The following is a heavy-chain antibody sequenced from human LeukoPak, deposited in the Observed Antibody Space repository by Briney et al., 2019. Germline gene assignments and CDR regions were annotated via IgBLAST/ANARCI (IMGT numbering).Heavy chain of an antibody. CDR2: ISGSGGST. V-gene: IGHV3-23*01. CDR1: GFTFSSYA. J-gene: IGHJ4*02. CDR3: AKDRRSTAMVMLLWDY. D-gene: IGHD5-18*01. Sequence: PGGSLRLSCAASGFTFSSYAMSWVRQAPGKGLEWVSAISGSGGSTYYADSVKGRFTISRDNSKNTLYLQMNSLRAEDTAEYYCAKDRRSTAMVMLLWDYWGKGTLVTVSS.